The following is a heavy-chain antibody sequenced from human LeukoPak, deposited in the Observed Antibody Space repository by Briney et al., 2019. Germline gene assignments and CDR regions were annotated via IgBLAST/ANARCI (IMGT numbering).Heavy chain of an antibody. CDR3: ARLNKPGWFDP. CDR1: GGSISSSSYY. CDR2: IYYSGST. J-gene: IGHJ5*02. D-gene: IGHD1-14*01. Sequence: PSETLSLTCTVSGGSISSSSYYWGWIRQPPGKGLEWIGSIYYSGSTYYNPSLKSRLTIPVDTSKNQFSLKLTSVTAADTAVYYCARLNKPGWFDPWGQGTLVTVSS. V-gene: IGHV4-39*01.